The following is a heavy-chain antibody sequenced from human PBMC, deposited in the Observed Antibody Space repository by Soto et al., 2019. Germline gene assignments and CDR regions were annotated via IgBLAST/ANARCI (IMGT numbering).Heavy chain of an antibody. CDR2: FDPEDGET. J-gene: IGHJ3*02. V-gene: IGHV1-24*01. D-gene: IGHD2-2*01. CDR3: ATGDIVVVPADAFDI. Sequence: ASVKVSCKVSGYTLTELSMHWVRQAPGKGLEWLGGFDPEDGETIYAQKFQGRVTMTEDTSTDAAYMELSSLRSEDTAVYYCATGDIVVVPADAFDIWGQGTMVTVS. CDR1: GYTLTELS.